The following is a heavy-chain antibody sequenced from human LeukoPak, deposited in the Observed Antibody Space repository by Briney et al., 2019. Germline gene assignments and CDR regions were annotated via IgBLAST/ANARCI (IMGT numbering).Heavy chain of an antibody. J-gene: IGHJ4*02. V-gene: IGHV4-4*07. Sequence: SETLSLTCTVSGGSISSYYWSWIRQPAGKGREYIGRIYTSGSTSYNPSLKSRVTMSVDTSKKQFSLKLGSVTAADTAVYYCARDSLAYCGGDCYYYYFDYWGQGTLVTVSS. CDR1: GGSISSYY. CDR3: ARDSLAYCGGDCYYYYFDY. CDR2: IYTSGST. D-gene: IGHD2-21*02.